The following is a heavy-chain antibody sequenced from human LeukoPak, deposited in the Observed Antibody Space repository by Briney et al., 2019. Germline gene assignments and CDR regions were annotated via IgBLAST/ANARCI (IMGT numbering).Heavy chain of an antibody. CDR2: IYYSGST. D-gene: IGHD6-13*01. Sequence: SETQSLTCTVSGGSTSSYYWSWIRQPPGKGLEWIGYIYYSGSTNYNPSLKSRVTISVDTSKNQFSLTLSSVTAADTAVYYCATRPDIASTGPGWFDPWGQGTLVTVSS. CDR1: GGSTSSYY. V-gene: IGHV4-59*12. J-gene: IGHJ5*02. CDR3: ATRPDIASTGPGWFDP.